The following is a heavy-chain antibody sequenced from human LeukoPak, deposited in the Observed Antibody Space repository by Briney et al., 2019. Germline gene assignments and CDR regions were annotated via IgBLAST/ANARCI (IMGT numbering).Heavy chain of an antibody. V-gene: IGHV1-18*01. Sequence: ASVKVSCKASGYTFTSYGISWVRQAPGQGLEWMGWNSAYNGNTNYAQKLQGRVTMTTDTSTSTAYTELRSLRSDDTAVYYCARAPRGFGYGDYYYWGQGTLVTVSS. CDR3: ARAPRGFGYGDYYY. D-gene: IGHD4-17*01. CDR1: GYTFTSYG. CDR2: NSAYNGNT. J-gene: IGHJ4*02.